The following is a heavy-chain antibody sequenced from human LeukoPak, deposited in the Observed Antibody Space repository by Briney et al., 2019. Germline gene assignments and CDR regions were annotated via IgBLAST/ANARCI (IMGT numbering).Heavy chain of an antibody. D-gene: IGHD3-9*01. J-gene: IGHJ6*02. CDR3: ANGLLTGYYGMDV. V-gene: IGHV3-30*18. CDR1: GFTFSSYG. CDR2: ISYDGSNK. Sequence: GGSLRLSCAASGFTFSSYGMHWVRQAPGKGLEWVAFISYDGSNKYYADSVKGRFTISRDNSKNTLYLQMNSLRAEDTAVYYCANGLLTGYYGMDVWGQGTTVTVSS.